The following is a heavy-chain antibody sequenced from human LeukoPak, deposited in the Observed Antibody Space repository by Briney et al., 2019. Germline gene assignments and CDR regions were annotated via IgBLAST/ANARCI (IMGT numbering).Heavy chain of an antibody. V-gene: IGHV4-59*01. CDR2: IYYSGST. D-gene: IGHD4-17*01. CDR3: ARDLYDYGNNWFDP. Sequence: KASETLSLTCTVSGGSISSYYWSWIRQPPGKGLEWIGYIYYSGSTNYNPSLKSRVTISVDTSKNQFSLKLSSVTAADTAVYYCARDLYDYGNNWFDPWGQGTLVTVSS. CDR1: GGSISSYY. J-gene: IGHJ5*02.